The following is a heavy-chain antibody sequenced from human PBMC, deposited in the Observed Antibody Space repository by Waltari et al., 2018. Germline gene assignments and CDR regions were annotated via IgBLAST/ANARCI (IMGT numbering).Heavy chain of an antibody. CDR3: AKSNFPDTHYPGYLDY. CDR1: GFSFSTYG. Sequence: QAQLVESGGGVVQSGGSLRLSCAASGFSFSTYGMHWDRQAPGTVVGWVSVRPYEGSNQYYADSVKGRFTSSRDNSKNTLYLQMSSLRAEDTAVYYCAKSNFPDTHYPGYLDYWGQGTLVTVSS. CDR2: RPYEGSNQ. J-gene: IGHJ4*02. V-gene: IGHV3-30*02. D-gene: IGHD2-2*02.